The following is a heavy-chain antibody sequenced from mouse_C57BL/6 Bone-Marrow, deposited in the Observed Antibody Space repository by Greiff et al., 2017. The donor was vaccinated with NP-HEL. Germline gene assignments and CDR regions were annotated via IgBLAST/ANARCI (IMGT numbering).Heavy chain of an antibody. CDR2: IWWDDDK. J-gene: IGHJ2*01. CDR1: GFSLSTFGMG. V-gene: IGHV8-8*01. Sequence: QVTLKVSGPGILQPSQTLSLTCSFSGFSLSTFGMGVGWIRQPSGKGLEWLAHIWWDDDKYYNPALKSRLTLSKDTSKNQVYLKIANVDTAETATYYCARRGYYGSRGFDYWGQGTTLTVSS. CDR3: ARRGYYGSRGFDY. D-gene: IGHD1-1*01.